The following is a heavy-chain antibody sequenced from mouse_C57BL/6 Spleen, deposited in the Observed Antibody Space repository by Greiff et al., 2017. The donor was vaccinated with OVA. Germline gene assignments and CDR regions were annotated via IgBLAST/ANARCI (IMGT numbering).Heavy chain of an antibody. V-gene: IGHV1-26*01. CDR2: INPNNGGT. D-gene: IGHD1-1*01. Sequence: EVQLQQSGPELVKPGASVKISCKASGYTFTDYYMNWVKQSHGKSLEWIGDINPNNGGTSYNQKFKGKATLTVDKSSSTAYMELRSLTSEDSAVYYCARSLITTVVATSDWYFDVWGTGTTVTVSS. CDR3: ARSLITTVVATSDWYFDV. J-gene: IGHJ1*03. CDR1: GYTFTDYY.